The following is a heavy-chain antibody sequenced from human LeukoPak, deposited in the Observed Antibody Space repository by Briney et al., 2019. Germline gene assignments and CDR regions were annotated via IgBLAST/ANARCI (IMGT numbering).Heavy chain of an antibody. CDR1: GFTFSSYS. D-gene: IGHD5-18*01. J-gene: IGHJ4*02. CDR2: ISSSGSTI. CDR3: ARRGRAMATFDY. V-gene: IGHV3-48*04. Sequence: PGGSLRLSCAASGFTFSSYSMTWVRQAPGKGLEWVSYISSSGSTIYYADSVKGRFTISRDNAKNSLYLQMNSLRAEDTAVYYCARRGRAMATFDYWGQGTLVTVSS.